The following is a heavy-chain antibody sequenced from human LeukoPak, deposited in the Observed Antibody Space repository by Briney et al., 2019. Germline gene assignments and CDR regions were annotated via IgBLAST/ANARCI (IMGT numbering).Heavy chain of an antibody. CDR2: VNPNSGGT. CDR1: GYTFTGCY. J-gene: IGHJ4*02. Sequence: ASVKVSCKASGYTFTGCYMHWVRQAPGQGLEWMGWVNPNSGGTNYAQKFQGRVTMTRDTSISTAYMELSRLRSDDTAVYYCARGRRANTIIAVAALPYYFDYWGQGTLVTVSS. D-gene: IGHD6-19*01. CDR3: ARGRRANTIIAVAALPYYFDY. V-gene: IGHV1-2*02.